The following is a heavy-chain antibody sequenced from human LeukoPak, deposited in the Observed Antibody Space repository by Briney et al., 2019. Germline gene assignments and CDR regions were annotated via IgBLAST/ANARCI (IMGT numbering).Heavy chain of an antibody. CDR3: ARDLGRYCSGGSCHYYSYYMDV. CDR2: ISTYNGNT. Sequence: GASVKVSCKASGYIFTGYGFTWVRQAPGQGLEWMGWISTYNGNTNYAQKLQGRVTMTTDTSTSTAYMELRRLRSDDTAVYYCARDLGRYCSGGSCHYYSYYMDVWGKGTTVTVSS. CDR1: GYIFTGYG. V-gene: IGHV1-18*01. D-gene: IGHD2-15*01. J-gene: IGHJ6*03.